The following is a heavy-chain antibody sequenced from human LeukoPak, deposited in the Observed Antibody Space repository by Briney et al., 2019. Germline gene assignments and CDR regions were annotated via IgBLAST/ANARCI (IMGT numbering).Heavy chain of an antibody. D-gene: IGHD6-13*01. CDR3: ARDATTHTIAWYDDAFLI. Sequence: GGSLRLSCAASGFSFSNYDMNWVRQAPGKGLEWVSYISASGTTIYYADSVKGRFTISRDNAEKSLYLQMNSLRAEDTAVYYCARDATTHTIAWYDDAFLIWGRETMVTVSS. V-gene: IGHV3-48*03. J-gene: IGHJ3*02. CDR2: ISASGTTI. CDR1: GFSFSNYD.